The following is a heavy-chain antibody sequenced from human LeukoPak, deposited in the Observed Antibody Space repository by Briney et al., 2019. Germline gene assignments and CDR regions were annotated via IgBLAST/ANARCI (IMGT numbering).Heavy chain of an antibody. CDR1: GFIFSSYG. D-gene: IGHD6-13*01. J-gene: IGHJ3*02. CDR3: AKGPYSSSWHDAFDI. CDR2: ISYDGSNT. Sequence: GRSLRLSCAASGFIFSSYGMHWVRQPPGKGLGWVAVISYDGSNTSYADSVKGRFTISRDNSKNTLYLQMNSLGAEDTAVYYCAKGPYSSSWHDAFDIWGQGTMVTVSS. V-gene: IGHV3-30*18.